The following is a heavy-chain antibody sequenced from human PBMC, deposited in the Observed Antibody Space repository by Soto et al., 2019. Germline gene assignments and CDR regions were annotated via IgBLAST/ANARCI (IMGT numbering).Heavy chain of an antibody. J-gene: IGHJ5*01. Sequence: SDTLSLTCTGSGGSISSYYWSWIRQPPGKGLEWIGYIYYSGSTNYNPSLKSRVTISVDTSKNQFSLKLSSVTAADTAVYYCAREGGYCSGGSCYEWFDPWGQG. CDR1: GGSISSYY. CDR3: AREGGYCSGGSCYEWFDP. CDR2: IYYSGST. V-gene: IGHV4-59*01. D-gene: IGHD2-15*01.